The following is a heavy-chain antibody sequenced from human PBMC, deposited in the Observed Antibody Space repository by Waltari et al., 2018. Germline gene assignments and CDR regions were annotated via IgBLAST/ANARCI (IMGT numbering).Heavy chain of an antibody. D-gene: IGHD1-26*01. CDR2: IRASADNT. CDR1: GFTFSGYD. J-gene: IGHJ4*02. V-gene: IGHV3-23*01. Sequence: EVQLLESGGGLVQPGGSLRLSCAASGFTFSGYDMSWVRQAPGKGLEWVSNIRASADNTYYADSVKGRFTTSRDNSKNTLYLQMNSLRAEDTAVYFCAIQSLSSGNYEWGQGTLVTVSS. CDR3: AIQSLSSGNYE.